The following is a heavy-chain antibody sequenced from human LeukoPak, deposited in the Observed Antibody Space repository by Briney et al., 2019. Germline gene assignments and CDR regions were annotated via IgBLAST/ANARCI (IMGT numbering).Heavy chain of an antibody. CDR2: ISTTETT. Sequence: SETRSLTCTVSGGSISSYFWTWIRQPAGKGLEWIGRISTTETTHYSPSLKNRVNMSVDTSKNQFSLKMTSVTAADTAIYYCAREDSASGRGLGSWGQGTLVTVSS. D-gene: IGHD3-10*01. CDR3: AREDSASGRGLGS. J-gene: IGHJ5*02. CDR1: GGSISSYF. V-gene: IGHV4-4*07.